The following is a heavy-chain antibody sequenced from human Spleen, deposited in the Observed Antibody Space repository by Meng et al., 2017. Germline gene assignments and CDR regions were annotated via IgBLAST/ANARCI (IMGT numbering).Heavy chain of an antibody. CDR3: ARATRTVTNDY. CDR1: GGSFSDYY. CDR2: ISSSGSTI. J-gene: IGHJ4*02. D-gene: IGHD4-17*01. V-gene: IGHV3-11*04. Sequence: LSLTCVVSGGSFSDYYWSWIRQPPGKGLEWVSYISSSGSTIYYADSVKGRFTISRDNAKNSLYLQMNSLRAEDTAVYYCARATRTVTNDYWGQGTLVTVSS.